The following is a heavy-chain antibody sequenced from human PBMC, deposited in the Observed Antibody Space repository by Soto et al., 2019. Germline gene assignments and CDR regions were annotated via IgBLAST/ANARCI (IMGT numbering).Heavy chain of an antibody. J-gene: IGHJ3*02. CDR2: IIPILGSA. CDR1: GGSFSSNA. D-gene: IGHD1-26*01. Sequence: QVQLVQSGAEVKKPGSSVKVSCKASGGSFSSNAISWVRQAPGQGLEWMGGIIPILGSANYAQKFQDRLTITADGSTTTTYMELNSLRSADAAVYYCASRERVDAFDIWGQGTFVTVSS. CDR3: ASRERVDAFDI. V-gene: IGHV1-69*01.